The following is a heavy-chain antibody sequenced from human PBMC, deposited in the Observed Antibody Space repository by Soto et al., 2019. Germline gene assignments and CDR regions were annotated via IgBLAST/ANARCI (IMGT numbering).Heavy chain of an antibody. CDR2: IYYSGST. V-gene: IGHV4-59*01. CDR1: GGSFSGYY. CDR3: ARVGDGFNDNWFDP. J-gene: IGHJ5*02. D-gene: IGHD2-21*01. Sequence: PSETLSLTCTVSGGSFSGYYWSWIRQPPGKGLEWIGYIYYSGSTNYNPSLKSRVTISVDTSKNQFSLKLSSVTAADTAVYYCARVGDGFNDNWFDPWGQGTLVTVSS.